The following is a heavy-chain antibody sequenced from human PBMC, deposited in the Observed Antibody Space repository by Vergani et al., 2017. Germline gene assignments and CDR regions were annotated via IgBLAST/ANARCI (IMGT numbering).Heavy chain of an antibody. CDR2: IYPGDSEV. CDR1: GYIFSNFW. D-gene: IGHD3-16*01. CDR3: ASGGQGSENGGALQL. J-gene: IGHJ3*01. V-gene: IGHV5-51*01. Sequence: EKQLVQSGSETKKPGESLKISCQAFGYIFSNFWIGWVRQRPGRGLEWVGIIYPGDSEVKSNPTFRGQVIFSVDTSVNTAYLQWRSLQASDTATYFCASGGQGSENGGALQLWGQGTNITVSS.